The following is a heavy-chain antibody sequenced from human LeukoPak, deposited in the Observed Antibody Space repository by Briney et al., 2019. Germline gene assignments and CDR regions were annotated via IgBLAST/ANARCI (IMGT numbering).Heavy chain of an antibody. CDR1: GGSISSYY. Sequence: SETLSLTCTVPGGSISSYYWSWIRQPPGKGLEWIGYIYYSGSTNYNPSLKSRVTISVDTSKNQFSLKLSSVTAADTAVYYCARHCSSTSCCADAFDIWGQGTMVTVSS. J-gene: IGHJ3*02. CDR3: ARHCSSTSCCADAFDI. V-gene: IGHV4-59*08. CDR2: IYYSGST. D-gene: IGHD2-2*01.